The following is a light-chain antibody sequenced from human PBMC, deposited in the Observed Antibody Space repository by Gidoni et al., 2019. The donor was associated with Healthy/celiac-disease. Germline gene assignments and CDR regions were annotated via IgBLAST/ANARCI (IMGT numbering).Light chain of an antibody. CDR2: GNT. V-gene: IGLV1-40*01. Sequence: SVLTQPPSVSGAPGQKVTISSTGSSSNIGAGYGVHWYQQLPGTAPKLLIYGNTNRPSGVPDRFSGSKSDTSASLAITGLQAEDDADYYCQSYDSSLSGVVFGGGTKLTVL. J-gene: IGLJ2*01. CDR1: SSNIGAGYG. CDR3: QSYDSSLSGVV.